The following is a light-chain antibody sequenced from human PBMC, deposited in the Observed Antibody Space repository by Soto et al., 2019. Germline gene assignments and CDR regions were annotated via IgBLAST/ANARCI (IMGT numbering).Light chain of an antibody. CDR1: QTVSSS. CDR3: QKYNSAPLT. Sequence: SPGERATLSCRASQTVSSSLAWYQQKPGQAPRLLIYEASNRATGIPARFSGSGSGTDFTLTISSLQPEDVAAYYCQKYNSAPLTFGGGTKVDI. V-gene: IGKV3-11*01. J-gene: IGKJ4*01. CDR2: EAS.